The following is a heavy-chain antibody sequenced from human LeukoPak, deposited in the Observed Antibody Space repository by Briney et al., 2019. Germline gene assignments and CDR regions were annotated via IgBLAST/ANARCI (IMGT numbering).Heavy chain of an antibody. V-gene: IGHV1-18*01. J-gene: IGHJ4*02. CDR3: ARDNPYYYLY. CDR1: GYTFSNYG. Sequence: ASVKVSCKASGYTFSNYGISWLRQAPGQGIEWMGWISAYNGDTKYLQNLQGRVTMTTDTSTSTAYMELRSLTSDDTAVYYCARDNPYYYLYWGQGTLVTVSS. D-gene: IGHD3-22*01. CDR2: ISAYNGDT.